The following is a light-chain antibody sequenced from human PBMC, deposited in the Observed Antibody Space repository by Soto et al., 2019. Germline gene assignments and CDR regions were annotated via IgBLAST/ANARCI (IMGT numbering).Light chain of an antibody. Sequence: EIVLTQSPATLSLSPGERATLSCRASQSVGSYLAWYQQKPGQAPRLLISDASNRATGIPARFSGSGSGTDFTLTISSLQSEDFAVYYCQQYDNWPWTFGQGTKVDIK. CDR1: QSVGSY. CDR3: QQYDNWPWT. V-gene: IGKV3-11*01. CDR2: DAS. J-gene: IGKJ1*01.